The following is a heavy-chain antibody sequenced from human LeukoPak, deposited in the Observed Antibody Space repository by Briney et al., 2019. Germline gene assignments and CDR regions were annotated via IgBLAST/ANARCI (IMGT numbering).Heavy chain of an antibody. CDR2: IYFSGTT. Sequence: ASETLSLTCSVSGDSMSSSSYYWVWIRQSPGQGLEWIGSIYFSGTTYYSASLRSRATLSTSGNQFSLRLRSVTAADTAVYYCARGLNNRKSGRRFDVFEIWGQGTMVTVPS. J-gene: IGHJ3*02. D-gene: IGHD1-14*01. V-gene: IGHV4-39*07. CDR1: GDSMSSSSYY. CDR3: ARGLNNRKSGRRFDVFEI.